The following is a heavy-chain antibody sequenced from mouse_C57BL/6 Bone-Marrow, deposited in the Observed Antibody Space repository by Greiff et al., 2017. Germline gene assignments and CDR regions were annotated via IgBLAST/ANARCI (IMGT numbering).Heavy chain of an antibody. CDR1: GYTFTSYG. Sequence: QVQLQQSGAELARPGASVKLSCKASGYTFTSYGLSWVKQRTGQGLEWIGEIYPRSGNTYYNEKFKGKDTLTADKSSSTAYMELRSLTSEDSAVYCCARDIYYYGSSYGYFDVWGTGTTVTVSS. D-gene: IGHD1-1*01. J-gene: IGHJ1*03. CDR3: ARDIYYYGSSYGYFDV. V-gene: IGHV1-81*01. CDR2: IYPRSGNT.